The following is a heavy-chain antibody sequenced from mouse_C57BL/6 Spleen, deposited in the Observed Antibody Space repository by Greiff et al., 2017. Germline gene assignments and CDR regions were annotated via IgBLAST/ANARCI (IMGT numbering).Heavy chain of an antibody. CDR3: ARSLYGSSYWYFDV. CDR2: IYPGSGNT. Sequence: QVQLQQSGPELVKPGASVKISCKASGYSFTSYYIHWVKQRPGQGLEWIGWIYPGSGNTKYNEKFKGKATLTAETSSSTAYMQLSSLTSEDSAVYYCARSLYGSSYWYFDVWGTGTTVTVSS. D-gene: IGHD1-1*01. CDR1: GYSFTSYY. J-gene: IGHJ1*03. V-gene: IGHV1-66*01.